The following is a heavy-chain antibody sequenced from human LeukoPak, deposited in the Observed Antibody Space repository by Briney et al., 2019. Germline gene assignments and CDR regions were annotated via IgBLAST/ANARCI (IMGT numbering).Heavy chain of an antibody. CDR2: INGGGGAI. CDR1: GFTLSSSA. Sequence: AGGSLRLSCAASGFTLSSSAVIWVREATGKGLEWLTTINGGGGAIDYAASVTGRFTISSDTSQNTLYLQMNSLRTEDTALYYCARAFHTPRGVNFDNWGQGTLVTVSS. CDR3: ARAFHTPRGVNFDN. V-gene: IGHV3-23*01. D-gene: IGHD3-10*01. J-gene: IGHJ4*02.